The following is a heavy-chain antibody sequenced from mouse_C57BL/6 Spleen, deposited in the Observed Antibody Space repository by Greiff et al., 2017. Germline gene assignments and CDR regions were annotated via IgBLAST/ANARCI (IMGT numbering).Heavy chain of an antibody. CDR1: GFTFSSYA. V-gene: IGHV5-9-1*02. CDR2: ISSGGDYI. D-gene: IGHD2-4*01. J-gene: IGHJ3*01. CDR3: TRDPYYDYDEGFAY. Sequence: EVNVVESGEGLVKPGGSLKLSCAASGFTFSSYAMSWVRQTPEKRLEWVAYISSGGDYIYYADTVKGRFTISRDNARNTLYLQMSSLKSEDTAMYYCTRDPYYDYDEGFAYWGQGTLVTVSA.